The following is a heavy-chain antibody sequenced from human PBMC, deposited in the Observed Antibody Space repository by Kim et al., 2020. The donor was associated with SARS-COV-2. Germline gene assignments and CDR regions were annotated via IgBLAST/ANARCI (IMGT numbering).Heavy chain of an antibody. V-gene: IGHV1-18*01. CDR3: ARVVVVPAAMSVFDP. D-gene: IGHD2-2*01. J-gene: IGHJ5*02. CDR1: GYTFTSYG. CDR2: ISAYNGNT. Sequence: ASVKVSCKASGYTFTSYGITWVRQAPGQGLEWMGWISAYNGNTNYAQKLQGRVTMTTDTSTSTAYMELRSLRSDETAVYYCARVVVVPAAMSVFDPWGQGTLVTVSS.